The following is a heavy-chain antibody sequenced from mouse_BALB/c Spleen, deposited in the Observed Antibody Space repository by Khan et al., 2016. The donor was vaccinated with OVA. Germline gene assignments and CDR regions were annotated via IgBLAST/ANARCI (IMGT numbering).Heavy chain of an antibody. CDR3: ARENYYGSSCYAMDY. D-gene: IGHD1-1*01. CDR1: GYTFTSYW. CDR2: IAPGSGCT. J-gene: IGHJ4*01. V-gene: IGHV1S41*01. Sequence: DLVKPGASVKLSCKASGYTFTSYWINWIKQRPGQGLEWIGRIAPGSGCTDYNEMFKGKATLTVDTSSSTVYIQLSSLSSEDSAVYFCARENYYGSSCYAMDYWGQGTSVTVSS.